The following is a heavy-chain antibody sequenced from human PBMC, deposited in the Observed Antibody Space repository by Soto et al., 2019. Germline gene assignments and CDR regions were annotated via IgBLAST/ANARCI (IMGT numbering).Heavy chain of an antibody. CDR1: GFSFSTSGVG. Sequence: QITLKESGPTLVKPTQTLTLTCTFSGFSFSTSGVGVGWIRQPPGKALEWLALVYWNDDKHYTTSLKSRLAITRDTSKNQVVLTMTNMDPVDTATYFCVQTFGNWNDEYFDYWGQGALVTVS. CDR2: VYWNDDK. D-gene: IGHD1-20*01. V-gene: IGHV2-5*01. CDR3: VQTFGNWNDEYFDY. J-gene: IGHJ4*02.